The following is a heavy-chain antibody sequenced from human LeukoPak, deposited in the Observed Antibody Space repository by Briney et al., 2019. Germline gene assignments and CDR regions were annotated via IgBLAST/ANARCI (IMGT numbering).Heavy chain of an antibody. D-gene: IGHD3-10*01. V-gene: IGHV3-23*01. CDR2: ISGSGGST. Sequence: PGGSLRLSCGAYGFTFSSYAMSWVRQAPGKGREWVSAISGSGGSTYYADSVKGRFTISRDNSKNTLYLQMNSLRAEDTAVYYCAKDAMVRGVQYFQHWGQGTLVTVSS. CDR1: GFTFSSYA. J-gene: IGHJ1*01. CDR3: AKDAMVRGVQYFQH.